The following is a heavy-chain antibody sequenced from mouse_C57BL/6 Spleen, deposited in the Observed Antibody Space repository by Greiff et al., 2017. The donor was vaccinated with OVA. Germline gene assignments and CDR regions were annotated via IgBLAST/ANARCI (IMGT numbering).Heavy chain of an antibody. CDR3: TREDNPYYFDY. V-gene: IGHV5-9-1*02. J-gene: IGHJ2*01. CDR2: ISRGGDYT. CDR1: GFTFSSYA. D-gene: IGHD1-3*01. Sequence: EVLLLESGEGLVKPGGSLKLSCAASGFTFSSYAMSWVRQTPEQRLEWVAYISRGGDYTYYADTVKGRFTISIDNARNTLYLQMSSLKSEDTAMYYCTREDNPYYFDYWGQGTTLTVSS.